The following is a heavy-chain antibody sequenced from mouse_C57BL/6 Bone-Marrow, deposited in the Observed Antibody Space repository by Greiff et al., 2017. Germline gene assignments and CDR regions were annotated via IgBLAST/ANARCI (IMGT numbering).Heavy chain of an antibody. V-gene: IGHV1-50*01. CDR2: IDLSDSYT. J-gene: IGHJ2*01. CDR3: AREGLDY. CDR1: GYTFTSYW. Sequence: QVQLQQPGAELVKPGASVKLSCKASGYTFTSYWMQWVKQRPGQGLEWIGEIDLSDSYTNYNQKFKGKATLTVDTSSSTAYMQLSSLTSEDSAVYYCAREGLDYWGQGTTLTVSS.